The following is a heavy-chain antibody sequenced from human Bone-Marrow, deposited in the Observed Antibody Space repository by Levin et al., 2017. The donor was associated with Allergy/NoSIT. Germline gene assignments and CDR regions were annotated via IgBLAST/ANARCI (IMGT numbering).Heavy chain of an antibody. Sequence: KPGGSLRLSCAASGFTFSDYYMSWIRQAPGKGLEWVSYISGTSTYRNHADSVKGRFTISRDNAKNSMYLQMNSLRAEDTAVYYCARADYYTSGWYRLDVWGKGTTVTVSS. D-gene: IGHD3-3*01. V-gene: IGHV3-11*05. CDR3: ARADYYTSGWYRLDV. CDR1: GFTFSDYY. CDR2: ISGTSTYR. J-gene: IGHJ6*04.